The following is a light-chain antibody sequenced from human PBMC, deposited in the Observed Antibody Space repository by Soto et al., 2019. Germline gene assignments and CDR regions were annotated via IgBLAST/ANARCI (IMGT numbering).Light chain of an antibody. CDR2: AAS. CDR1: QDNSSY. J-gene: IGKJ1*01. V-gene: IGKV1-8*01. Sequence: AIRMTQSPSSFSASTGDRVTITCRASQDNSSYLAWYQQKPGKAPKLLIYAASTLQSGVPSRFSGSGSGTDFTLTISCLQSEDFATYYCQQYYSYPRTFGQGTKVEIK. CDR3: QQYYSYPRT.